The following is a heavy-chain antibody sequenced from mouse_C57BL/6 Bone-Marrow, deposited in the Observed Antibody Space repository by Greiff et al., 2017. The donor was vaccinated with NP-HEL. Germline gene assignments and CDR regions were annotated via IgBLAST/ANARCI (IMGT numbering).Heavy chain of an antibody. V-gene: IGHV1-9*01. D-gene: IGHD1-1*01. CDR2: ILPGSGST. CDR3: ARMVYYYGSSFYYFDY. Sequence: VQLQQSGAELMKPGASVKLSCKATGYTFTGYWIAWVKQRPGHGLEWIGEILPGSGSTNYNEKFKGKATFTADTSSKTAYMQLSSLSTEDSAIYYCARMVYYYGSSFYYFDYWGQGTTLTVSS. J-gene: IGHJ2*01. CDR1: GYTFTGYW.